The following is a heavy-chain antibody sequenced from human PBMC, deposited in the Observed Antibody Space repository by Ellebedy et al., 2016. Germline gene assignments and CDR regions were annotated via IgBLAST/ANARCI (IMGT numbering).Heavy chain of an antibody. CDR2: IKSKTDGGTT. CDR3: TTSLPMITFGGVIVPNWFDP. D-gene: IGHD3-16*02. V-gene: IGHV3-15*07. CDR1: GFTFSTHS. Sequence: GGSLRLSCATSGFTFSTHSMNWVRQAPGKGLEWVGRIKSKTDGGTTDYAAPVKGRFTISRDDSKNTLYLQMNSLKTEDTAVYYCTTSLPMITFGGVIVPNWFDPWGQGTLVTVSS. J-gene: IGHJ5*02.